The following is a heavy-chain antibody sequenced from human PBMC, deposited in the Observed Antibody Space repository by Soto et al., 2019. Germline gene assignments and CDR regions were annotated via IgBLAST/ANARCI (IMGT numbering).Heavy chain of an antibody. V-gene: IGHV3-23*01. D-gene: IGHD6-19*01. CDR1: GFTFTSYG. CDR3: AKDGIAGTGPGTNVFDI. Sequence: PGGSLRLSCADSGFTFTSYGMSWVRQAPGKGLEWVSAIGGSGGTTYYADSVKGRSTISRDTSKNTLYLQMNSLRGEDTAVYYCAKDGIAGTGPGTNVFDIWGQGTMVTVSS. CDR2: IGGSGGTT. J-gene: IGHJ3*02.